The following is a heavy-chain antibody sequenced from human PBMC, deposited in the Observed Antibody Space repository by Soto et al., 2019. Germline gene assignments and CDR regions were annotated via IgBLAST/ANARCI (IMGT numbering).Heavy chain of an antibody. CDR1: GYSISSGYY. V-gene: IGHV4-38-2*01. D-gene: IGHD5-18*01. Sequence: QVQLQESGPGLVKPSETLSLTCAVSGYSISSGYYWGWIRQPPGMGLEWIGSIYHSGSTYYNPSLRSRVTISVDTSKNQFSLKLSSVTAADTAVYYCASKRGYSYGTPRGFDPWGQGTLVTVSS. CDR2: IYHSGST. J-gene: IGHJ5*02. CDR3: ASKRGYSYGTPRGFDP.